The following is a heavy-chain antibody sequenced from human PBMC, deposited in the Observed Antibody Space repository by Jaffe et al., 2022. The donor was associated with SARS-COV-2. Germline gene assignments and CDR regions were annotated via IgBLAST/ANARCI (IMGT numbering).Heavy chain of an antibody. V-gene: IGHV3-30*18. J-gene: IGHJ4*02. CDR3: AKEAYSGSYYLDH. CDR1: GFTFSSYG. D-gene: IGHD1-26*01. Sequence: QVQLVESGGGVVQPGRSLRLSCEASGFTFSSYGMHWVRQAPGKGLEWVALLSYAGTNSYYAGSVKGRFTISRDNSKNTLLLKMNSLRAEDTAVYYCAKEAYSGSYYLDHWGQGTLVTVSS. CDR2: LSYAGTNS.